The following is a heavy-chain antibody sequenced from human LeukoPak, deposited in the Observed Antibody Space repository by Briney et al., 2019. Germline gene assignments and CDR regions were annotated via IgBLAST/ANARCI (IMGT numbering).Heavy chain of an antibody. CDR1: GGSISNYY. CDR3: ARGGYYGMDV. J-gene: IGHJ6*02. D-gene: IGHD3-16*01. CDR2: IYYSGST. Sequence: SETLSLTCTVSGGSISNYYWSWIRQPPGKGLEWIGYIYYSGSTSYNPSLKSRVTILEDTSKNQFSLKLTSVTAANTAVYFCARGGYYGMDVWGQATTVTVSS. V-gene: IGHV4-59*08.